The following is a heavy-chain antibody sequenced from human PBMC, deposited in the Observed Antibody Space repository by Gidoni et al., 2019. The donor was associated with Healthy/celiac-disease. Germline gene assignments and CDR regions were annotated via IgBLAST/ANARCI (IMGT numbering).Heavy chain of an antibody. CDR3: ATPDYYGYFQH. J-gene: IGHJ1*01. V-gene: IGHV3-23*01. CDR1: GFTFSSYA. Sequence: EVQLLESGGGLVQPGGSLRLSCAASGFTFSSYAMSWVRQAPVKGLEWGSAISGSGGSTYYADSVKGRFTISRDNSKNTLYLQMNSLRAEDTAVYYCATPDYYGYFQHWGQGTLVTVSS. D-gene: IGHD1-26*01. CDR2: ISGSGGST.